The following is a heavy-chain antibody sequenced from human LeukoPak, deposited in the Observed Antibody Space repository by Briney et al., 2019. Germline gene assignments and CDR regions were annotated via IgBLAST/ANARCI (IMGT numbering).Heavy chain of an antibody. CDR3: ARAPGYSSSNDDY. V-gene: IGHV3-30*03. D-gene: IGHD6-6*01. J-gene: IGHJ4*02. CDR2: ISYDGSNK. Sequence: GGSLRLSCAASGFTFSSYGMPWVRQAPGKGLEWVAVISYDGSNKYYADSVKGRFTISRDNSKNTLYLQMNSLRAEDTAVYYCARAPGYSSSNDDYWGQGTLVTVSS. CDR1: GFTFSSYG.